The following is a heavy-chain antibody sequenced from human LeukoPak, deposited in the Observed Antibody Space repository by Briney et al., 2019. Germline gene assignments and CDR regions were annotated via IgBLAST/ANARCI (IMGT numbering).Heavy chain of an antibody. V-gene: IGHV4-39*07. J-gene: IGHJ3*02. D-gene: IGHD3-22*01. CDR1: GGSISSSSYY. Sequence: SETLSLTCTVSGGSISSSSYYWGWIRQPPGKGLEWIGSIYYSGSTYYNPSLKSRVTISVDTSKNQFSLKLSSVTAADTAVYYCAILLRDYYDSSGYHYSAFDIWGQGTMVTVSS. CDR3: AILLRDYYDSSGYHYSAFDI. CDR2: IYYSGST.